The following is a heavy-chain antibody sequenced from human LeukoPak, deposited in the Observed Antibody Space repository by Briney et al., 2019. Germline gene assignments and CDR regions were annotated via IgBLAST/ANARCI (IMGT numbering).Heavy chain of an antibody. CDR1: GQSLTGYF. Sequence: ASVKVSCKASGQSLTGYFIHWVRQAPGQGLEWVGRIDPNTGDTIYAQNFQGRVTVTSATSISTAYMELSRLTPDDTAVYFCARLGLHGSGTYYFFDYWGQGTLVTVSS. D-gene: IGHD3-10*01. J-gene: IGHJ4*02. CDR2: IDPNTGDT. CDR3: ARLGLHGSGTYYFFDY. V-gene: IGHV1-2*06.